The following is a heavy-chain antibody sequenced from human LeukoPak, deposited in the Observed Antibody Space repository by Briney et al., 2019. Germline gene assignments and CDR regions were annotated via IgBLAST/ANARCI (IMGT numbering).Heavy chain of an antibody. V-gene: IGHV4-39*07. D-gene: IGHD6-13*01. CDR1: GGSISSSGYY. CDR2: IYYSGST. J-gene: IGHJ5*02. CDR3: ARAGYSSSWYEKNWFDP. Sequence: SETPSLTCTVSGGSISSSGYYWGWIRQPPGKGLEWIGSIYYSGSTYYNPSLKSRVTISVDTSKNQFSLKVSSVTAADTAVYYCARAGYSSSWYEKNWFDPWGQGTLVTVSS.